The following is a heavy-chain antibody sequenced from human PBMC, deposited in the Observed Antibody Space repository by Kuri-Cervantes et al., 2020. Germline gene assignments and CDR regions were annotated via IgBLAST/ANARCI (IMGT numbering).Heavy chain of an antibody. J-gene: IGHJ3*02. Sequence: GGSLRLSCAASGFTFDDYAIHWVRQTPGKGLEWVSAISGSGGSTYYADSVKGRFTISRDNAKNSLYLQMNSLRAEDTAVYYCARDMTTVTTDAFDIWGQGTMVTVSS. D-gene: IGHD4-17*01. CDR2: ISGSGGST. CDR1: GFTFDDYA. V-gene: IGHV3-23*01. CDR3: ARDMTTVTTDAFDI.